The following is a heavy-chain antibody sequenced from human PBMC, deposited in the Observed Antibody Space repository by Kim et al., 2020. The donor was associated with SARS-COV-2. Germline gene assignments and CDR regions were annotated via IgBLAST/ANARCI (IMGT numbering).Heavy chain of an antibody. Sequence: SETLSLTCTVSGGSISSGGYYWSWIRQHPGKGLEWIGYIYYSGSTYYNPSLKSRVTISVDTSKNQFSLKLSSVTAADTAVYYCARSSRRLLPRGLDYWGQGTLVTVSS. D-gene: IGHD3-10*01. V-gene: IGHV4-31*03. CDR2: IYYSGST. CDR1: GGSISSGGYY. CDR3: ARSSRRLLPRGLDY. J-gene: IGHJ4*02.